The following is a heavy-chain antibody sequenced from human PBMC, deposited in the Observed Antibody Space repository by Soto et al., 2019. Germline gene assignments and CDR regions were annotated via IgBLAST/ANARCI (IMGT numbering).Heavy chain of an antibody. CDR1: GATFSSYA. J-gene: IGHJ4*02. CDR3: ASGPEPNYYDISGSVHY. V-gene: IGHV1-69*06. CDR2: IIPIFGTA. Sequence: SVKVSCKASGATFSSYAISWVRQAPGQGLEWMGGIIPIFGTANYAQKFQGRVTITADKSTSTAYMELSSLRSEDTAVYYCASGPEPNYYDISGSVHYWGQGTLVTVSS. D-gene: IGHD3-22*01.